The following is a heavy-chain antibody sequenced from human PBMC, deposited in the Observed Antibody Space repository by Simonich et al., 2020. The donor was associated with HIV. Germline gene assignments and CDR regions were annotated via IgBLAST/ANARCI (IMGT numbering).Heavy chain of an antibody. D-gene: IGHD3-22*01. CDR1: GGSFSGNY. CDR2: INHSGST. J-gene: IGHJ4*02. V-gene: IGHV4-34*10. CDR3: ARSPYYYDISGDLDY. Sequence: QLLLQESGPGLVKPSETLSLTCAIYGGSFSGNYWSWIRQPPGKGLEWIGEINHSGSTHYNPYLKSRVTISEDTSKNQFFLNLSSVTAADTAVYYCARSPYYYDISGDLDYWGQGTLVTVSS.